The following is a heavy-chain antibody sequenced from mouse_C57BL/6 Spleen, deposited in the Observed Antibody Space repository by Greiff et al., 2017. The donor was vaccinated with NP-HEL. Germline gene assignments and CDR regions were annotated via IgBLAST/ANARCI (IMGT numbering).Heavy chain of an antibody. D-gene: IGHD1-1*01. Sequence: VKLQESGAELVRPGTSVKMSCKASGYTFTNYWIGWAKQRPGHGLEWIGDIYPGGGYTNYNEKFKGKATLTADKSSSTAYMQFSSLTSEDSAIYYCARGTTVVATDGYFDYWGQGTTRTVSS. CDR3: ARGTTVVATDGYFDY. CDR2: IYPGGGYT. CDR1: GYTFTNYW. J-gene: IGHJ2*01. V-gene: IGHV1-63*01.